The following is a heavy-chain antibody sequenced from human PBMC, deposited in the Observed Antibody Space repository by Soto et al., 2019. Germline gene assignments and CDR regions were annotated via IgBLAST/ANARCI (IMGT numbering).Heavy chain of an antibody. J-gene: IGHJ4*02. Sequence: QVHLVQSGAEIKTPGASVKVSCKASGYTFTDYHIHWVRQARGLGPEWMGWINPNTGATNIAQTFQDRVTMTRARSITTAYIELTRLRSDDTAIYYCAKGVVGATFFAYWGQGTLVTVSS. CDR1: GYTFTDYH. CDR2: INPNTGAT. CDR3: AKGVVGATFFAY. V-gene: IGHV1-2*02. D-gene: IGHD1-26*01.